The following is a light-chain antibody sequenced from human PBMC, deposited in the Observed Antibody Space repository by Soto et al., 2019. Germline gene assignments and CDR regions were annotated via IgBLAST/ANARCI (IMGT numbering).Light chain of an antibody. CDR3: QQYGRSPPYT. J-gene: IGKJ3*01. V-gene: IGKV3-15*01. Sequence: DKVMTQSPATVALSPGERATLSCRASQSVSSNLTWYQHKPGQAPRLLIYGASTRATGVPARFSGSGSGTEFTLTISSLQSEDFAVYYCQQYGRSPPYTFGPGTKVDIK. CDR1: QSVSSN. CDR2: GAS.